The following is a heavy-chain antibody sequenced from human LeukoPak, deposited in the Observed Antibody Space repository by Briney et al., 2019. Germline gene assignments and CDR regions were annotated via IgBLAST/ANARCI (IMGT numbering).Heavy chain of an antibody. Sequence: ASVKVSCKASGYTFTSYGISWVRQASGQGLEWMGWISAYNGNTNYAQKLQGRVTMTTDTSTSTAYMELRSLRSDDTAVYYCARGGYSSSWYPKTLRFDYWGQGTLVTVSS. CDR2: ISAYNGNT. J-gene: IGHJ4*02. D-gene: IGHD6-13*01. V-gene: IGHV1-18*01. CDR3: ARGGYSSSWYPKTLRFDY. CDR1: GYTFTSYG.